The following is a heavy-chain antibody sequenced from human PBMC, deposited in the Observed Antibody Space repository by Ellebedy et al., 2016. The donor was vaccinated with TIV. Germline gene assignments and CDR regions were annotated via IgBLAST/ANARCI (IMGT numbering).Heavy chain of an antibody. V-gene: IGHV3-23*01. J-gene: IGHJ6*02. D-gene: IGHD5/OR15-5a*01. CDR3: AKSLKPDRLRYGMDV. Sequence: GESLKISCAASGFTFSSYAMSWVRQAPGKGLDWVSGVSGSGGNTYYADSVKGRFTISRDNAENTLFLQMNSLRAEDTAVYYCAKSLKPDRLRYGMDVWGQGTTVAVSS. CDR1: GFTFSSYA. CDR2: VSGSGGNT.